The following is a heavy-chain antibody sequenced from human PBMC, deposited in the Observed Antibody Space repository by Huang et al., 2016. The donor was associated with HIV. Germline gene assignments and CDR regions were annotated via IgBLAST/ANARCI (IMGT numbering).Heavy chain of an antibody. V-gene: IGHV1-18*04. CDR3: ARGAFLFDL. J-gene: IGHJ5*02. CDR1: GYTFNNYG. Sequence: QIELVQSGTEVKKPGASVKVSCKASGYTFNNYGVSWVRQAPGQRPEWMGWISTKNGNTNSAPDFHGRITLTTDTATTTAFMEVKSLTSDDTAVYYCARGAFLFDLWGQGTLIAVSS. CDR2: ISTKNGNT.